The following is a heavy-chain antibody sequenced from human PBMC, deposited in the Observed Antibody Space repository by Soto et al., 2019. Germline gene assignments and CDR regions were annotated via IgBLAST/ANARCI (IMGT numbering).Heavy chain of an antibody. V-gene: IGHV3-23*01. CDR1: GFTFSSYA. Sequence: GGFLRLSCAAAGFTFSSYAMSWVRQAPGKGLEWVSAISGSGGSTYYADSVKGRFTISRDNSKNTLYLQMNSLRAEDTAVYYCAKAVRFLEWSPYYWGQGTMVTVSS. J-gene: IGHJ4*02. CDR3: AKAVRFLEWSPYY. D-gene: IGHD3-3*01. CDR2: ISGSGGST.